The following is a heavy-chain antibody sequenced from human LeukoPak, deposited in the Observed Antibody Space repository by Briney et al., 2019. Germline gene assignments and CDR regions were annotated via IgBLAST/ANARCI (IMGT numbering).Heavy chain of an antibody. CDR2: ISSNGGST. Sequence: GGSLRLSCSASGFTFSSYAMHWVRQASGKGLEYVSAISSNGGSTYYADSVKGRFTISRDNSKNTLYLQMSSLRAEDTAVYYCARERSGYYDTSGSLDYWGQGTLVTVSS. J-gene: IGHJ4*02. CDR3: ARERSGYYDTSGSLDY. D-gene: IGHD3-22*01. V-gene: IGHV3-64D*09. CDR1: GFTFSSYA.